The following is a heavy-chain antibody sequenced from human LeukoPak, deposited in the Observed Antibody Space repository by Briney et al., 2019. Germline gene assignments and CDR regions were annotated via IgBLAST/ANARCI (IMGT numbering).Heavy chain of an antibody. V-gene: IGHV4-59*01. Sequence: SETLSLTCTVSGGSISSYYWSWIRQPPGKGLEWIGYIYYSGSTIYNPSLKSRVTISVDTSKNQFSLKLSSVTAADTAVYYCARSYEPLPFQHWGQGTLVTVSS. D-gene: IGHD3-3*01. CDR1: GGSISSYY. CDR3: ARSYEPLPFQH. J-gene: IGHJ1*01. CDR2: IYYSGST.